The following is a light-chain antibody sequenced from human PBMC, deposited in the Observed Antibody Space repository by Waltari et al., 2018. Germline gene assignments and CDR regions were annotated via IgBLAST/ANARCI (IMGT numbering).Light chain of an antibody. Sequence: EIVLTQSPGTLSLSPGERATLACRASQSVTRTLAWYQQKTGQAPRLLIYGASNRATGIADRCSGSWSGTVFSLTISILEPEDVAVYYCQHYLRLPATFGQGTKVEIK. J-gene: IGKJ1*01. CDR1: QSVTRT. V-gene: IGKV3-20*01. CDR3: QHYLRLPAT. CDR2: GAS.